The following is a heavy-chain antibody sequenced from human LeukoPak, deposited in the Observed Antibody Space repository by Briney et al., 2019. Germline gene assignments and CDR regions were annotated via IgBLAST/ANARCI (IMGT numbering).Heavy chain of an antibody. CDR3: ARSPDGSDY. J-gene: IGHJ4*02. D-gene: IGHD1-14*01. CDR2: IKPDENEK. CDR1: GFTFSSYW. V-gene: IGHV3-7*01. Sequence: GGSLRLSCAASGFTFSSYWTSWVRQAPGKGLEWVANIKPDENEKYYVDSVKGRFTISRDNAKNSLYLQMNSLRAEDTAVYYCARSPDGSDYWGQGALVTVSS.